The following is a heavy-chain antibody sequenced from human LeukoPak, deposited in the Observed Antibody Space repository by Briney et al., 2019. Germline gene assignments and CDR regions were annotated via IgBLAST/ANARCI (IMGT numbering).Heavy chain of an antibody. CDR2: IYISGST. CDR1: GGSIGRYY. CDR3: ARGSWYYGMDV. V-gene: IGHV4-4*07. Sequence: PSETLCLTCSVSGGSIGRYYWSWIRQPAGKGLEWIGRIYISGSTNYNPSLKSRITMSVDTSKNQFSLKLSSVTAADTAVYYCARGSWYYGMDVWGQGTTVTVSS. J-gene: IGHJ6*02. D-gene: IGHD3-10*01.